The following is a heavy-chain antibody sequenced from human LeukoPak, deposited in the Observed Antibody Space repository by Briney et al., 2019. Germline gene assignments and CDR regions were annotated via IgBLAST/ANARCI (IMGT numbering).Heavy chain of an antibody. CDR1: GGSISSGGYY. CDR2: IYYSGST. V-gene: IGHV4-31*03. D-gene: IGHD3-22*01. Sequence: SQTLSLTCTVSGGSISSGGYYWSWIRQHPGKGLEWIGYIYYSGSTYDNPSLKSRVTISVDTSKNQFSRKLSSVTAADTAVYYCARAKSYYYDSSVSLFYYYYGMDVWGQGTTVTVSS. J-gene: IGHJ6*02. CDR3: ARAKSYYYDSSVSLFYYYYGMDV.